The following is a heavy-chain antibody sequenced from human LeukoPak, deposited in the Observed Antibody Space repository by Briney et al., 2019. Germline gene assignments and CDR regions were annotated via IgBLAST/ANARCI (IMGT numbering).Heavy chain of an antibody. D-gene: IGHD2-15*01. CDR1: GGSSSVYY. V-gene: IGHV4-34*01. CDR2: INHSGST. Sequence: SETLSLTCAVYGGSSSVYYWSWIRQPPGKGLEWIGEINHSGSTNYNPSLKSRVTMSVDTSKNQFSLKLTSVTAADTAVYYCASLGVCSGGSCYSYWGQGTLVTVSS. J-gene: IGHJ4*02. CDR3: ASLGVCSGGSCYSY.